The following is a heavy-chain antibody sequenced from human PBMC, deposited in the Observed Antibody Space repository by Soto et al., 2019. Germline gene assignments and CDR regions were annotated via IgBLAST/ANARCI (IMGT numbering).Heavy chain of an antibody. V-gene: IGHV1-8*01. CDR2: VNPISGNT. Sequence: QVQLVQSGAEVKKPGASVKVSCKASGSTFTTYDFDWVRQATGQGLEWMGWVNPISGNTGYAQKFQGRLTMTRDTSTNTVYMELTSLTSEDTAVYYCGGGPRNSGAFDIWGQGRMVIVSS. D-gene: IGHD1-26*01. CDR1: GSTFTTYD. CDR3: GGGPRNSGAFDI. J-gene: IGHJ3*02.